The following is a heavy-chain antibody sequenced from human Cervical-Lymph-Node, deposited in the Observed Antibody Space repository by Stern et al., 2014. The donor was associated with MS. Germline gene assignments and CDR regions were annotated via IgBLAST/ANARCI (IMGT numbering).Heavy chain of an antibody. Sequence: VHLVESGGGVVQPGGSLRLSCTASGITLNSYAMHWVRQGPGKGLEWVAAISYDGREKKYVDSVKGRFTISRDNSRNTLYVQMNSLRPEDTGVYYCARDRYSSTWLDQAALEIWGQGTKV. V-gene: IGHV3-30*14. CDR1: GITLNSYA. J-gene: IGHJ3*02. CDR3: ARDRYSSTWLDQAALEI. D-gene: IGHD6-19*01. CDR2: ISYDGREK.